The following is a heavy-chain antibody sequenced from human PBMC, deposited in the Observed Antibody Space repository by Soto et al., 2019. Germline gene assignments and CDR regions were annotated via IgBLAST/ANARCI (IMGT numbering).Heavy chain of an antibody. CDR3: ARGMTIPTPLDY. D-gene: IGHD3-3*01. CDR2: INAGNGNT. J-gene: IGHJ4*02. V-gene: IGHV1-3*05. CDR1: GYTFTSYA. Sequence: QVQLVQSGAEEKKPGASVRVSCKACGYTFTSYAMHWVRQATGQRLEWMGWINAGNGNTKYSQKFQGRVTITRDTFASTAYMELGRLRSEDTAVYYCARGMTIPTPLDYWGQGTLVTVSS.